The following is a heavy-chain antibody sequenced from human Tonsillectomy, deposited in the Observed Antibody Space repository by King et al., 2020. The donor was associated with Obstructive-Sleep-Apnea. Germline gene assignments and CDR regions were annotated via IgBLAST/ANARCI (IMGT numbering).Heavy chain of an antibody. V-gene: IGHV3-21*01. D-gene: IGHD3-10*01. CDR3: ARANGSGSYWH. Sequence: VQLVESGGGLVKPGGSLRLSCVVSGFTFSTYSMNWVRQSPWMGLEWVSSITSSSSCLYYADSVKGRFTISRDNAKKSLYLQMNSLRAEDTAVYYCARANGSGSYWHWGQGSLVTVSS. CDR2: ITSSSSCL. J-gene: IGHJ4*02. CDR1: GFTFSTYS.